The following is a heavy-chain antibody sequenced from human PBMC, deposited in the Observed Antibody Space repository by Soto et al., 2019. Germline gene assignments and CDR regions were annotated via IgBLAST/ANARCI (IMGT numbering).Heavy chain of an antibody. CDR2: INAGNGNT. CDR3: ARGYSSSWYLYFDY. D-gene: IGHD6-13*01. J-gene: IGHJ4*02. CDR1: GYTFTSYA. Sequence: EASVKVSCKASGYTFTSYAMHWVRQAPGQRLEWMGWINAGNGNTKYSQKFQGRVTITRDTSASTAYMELSSLRSEDTAVYYCARGYSSSWYLYFDYWGQGTLVTVSS. V-gene: IGHV1-3*01.